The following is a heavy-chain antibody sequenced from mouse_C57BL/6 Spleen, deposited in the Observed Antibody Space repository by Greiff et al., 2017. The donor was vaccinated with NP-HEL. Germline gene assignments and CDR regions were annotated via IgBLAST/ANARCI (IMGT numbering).Heavy chain of an antibody. CDR2: IWSGGST. Sequence: VQLKESGPGLVQPSQSLSITCTVSGFSLTSYGVHWVRQPPGKGLEWLGVIWSGGSTDYNAAFISRLSISKDNSKGQVFFKMNSLQADDTAIYYCAKPTVRYYAMDYWGQGTSVTVSS. D-gene: IGHD1-1*01. CDR1: GFSLTSYG. V-gene: IGHV2-4*01. CDR3: AKPTVRYYAMDY. J-gene: IGHJ4*01.